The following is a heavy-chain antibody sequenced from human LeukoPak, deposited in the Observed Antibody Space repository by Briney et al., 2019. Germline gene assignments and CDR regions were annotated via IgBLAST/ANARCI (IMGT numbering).Heavy chain of an antibody. CDR3: ATLGALGYCSSTSCPQSVY. D-gene: IGHD2-2*01. Sequence: PAGSLRLACAASGFTFSSYAMSWVRQAPGKGLEWVSAISGSGGSTYYADSVKGRFTISRDNSKNTLYLQMNSLRAEDTAVYYCATLGALGYCSSTSCPQSVYWGQGTLVTVSS. V-gene: IGHV3-23*01. CDR1: GFTFSSYA. CDR2: ISGSGGST. J-gene: IGHJ4*02.